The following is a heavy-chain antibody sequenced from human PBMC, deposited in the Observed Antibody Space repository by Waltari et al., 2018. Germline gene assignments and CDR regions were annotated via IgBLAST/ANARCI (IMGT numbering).Heavy chain of an antibody. CDR2: IYYSGST. V-gene: IGHV4-59*01. Sequence: QVQLQESGPGLVKPSETLSLTCTVSGGSISSYYWSWIRQPPGKGLEWIGYIYYSGSTTYNPSLKSRVTISVDTSKNQFSLKLSSVTAADTAVYYCARVTITIFGVVTPYYMDVWGKGTTVTVSS. J-gene: IGHJ6*03. D-gene: IGHD3-3*01. CDR3: ARVTITIFGVVTPYYMDV. CDR1: GGSISSYY.